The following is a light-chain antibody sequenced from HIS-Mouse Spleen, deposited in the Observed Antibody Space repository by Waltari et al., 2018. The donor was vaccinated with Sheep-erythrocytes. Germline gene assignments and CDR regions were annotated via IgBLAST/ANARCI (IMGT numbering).Light chain of an antibody. V-gene: IGLV2-11*01. CDR2: DVS. CDR3: CSYAGSYNHV. Sequence: QSALTHPRPVSGSPGQSVTISRPGTSTDVGGYNNVSWYQQHPGNAPKLMIYDVSKRPSGVPDRFSGSKSGNTASLTISGLQAEDEADYYCCSYAGSYNHVFATGTKVTVL. J-gene: IGLJ1*01. CDR1: STDVGGYNN.